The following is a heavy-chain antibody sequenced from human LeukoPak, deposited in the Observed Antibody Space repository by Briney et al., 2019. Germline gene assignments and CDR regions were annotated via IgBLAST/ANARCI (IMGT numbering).Heavy chain of an antibody. CDR1: GFTFSSYA. J-gene: IGHJ4*02. CDR2: ISYDGSNK. Sequence: GGSLRLSCAASGFTFSSYAMHWVRQAPGKGLEWVAVISYDGSNKYYADSVKGRFTISRDNSKNTLYLQTNSLRAEDTAVYYCARDSYYYDSSGYWDYWGQGTLVTVPS. CDR3: ARDSYYYDSSGYWDY. D-gene: IGHD3-22*01. V-gene: IGHV3-30-3*01.